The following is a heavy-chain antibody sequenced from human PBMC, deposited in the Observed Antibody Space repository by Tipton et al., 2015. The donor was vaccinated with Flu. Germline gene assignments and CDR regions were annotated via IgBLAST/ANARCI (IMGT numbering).Heavy chain of an antibody. Sequence: TLSLTCTVSGGSISSYYWSRIRQPLGKGLEWIGYIYYSGSTNYNPSLKSRVTISVDTSKNQFSLKLSSVTAADTAVYYCARYGTYDGSRYFQHWGQGTLVTVSS. V-gene: IGHV4-59*01. CDR2: IYYSGST. J-gene: IGHJ1*01. CDR1: GGSISSYY. CDR3: ARYGTYDGSRYFQH. D-gene: IGHD1-26*01.